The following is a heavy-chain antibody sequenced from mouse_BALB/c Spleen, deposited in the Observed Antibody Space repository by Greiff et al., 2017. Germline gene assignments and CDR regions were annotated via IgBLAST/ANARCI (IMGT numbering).Heavy chain of an antibody. CDR1: GFTFSSYG. Sequence: EVHLVESGGDLVKPGGSLKLSCAASGFTFSSYGMSWVRQTPDKRLEWVATISSGGSYTYYPDSVKGRFTISRDNAKNTLYLQMSSLKSEDTAMYYCARDYLYAMDYWGQGTSVTVSS. CDR2: ISSGGSYT. V-gene: IGHV5-6*01. CDR3: ARDYLYAMDY. J-gene: IGHJ4*01. D-gene: IGHD2-4*01.